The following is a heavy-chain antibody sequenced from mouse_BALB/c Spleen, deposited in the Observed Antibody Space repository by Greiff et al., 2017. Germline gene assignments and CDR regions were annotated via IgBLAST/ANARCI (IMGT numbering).Heavy chain of an antibody. Sequence: EVQLHQSGAELVKPGASVKLSCTASGFNIKDTYMHWVKQRPEQGLEWIGRIDPANGNTKYDPKFQGKATITADTSSNTAYLQLSSLTSEDTAVYYCAPIYYGNYGMDYWGQGTSVTVSS. CDR2: IDPANGNT. CDR3: APIYYGNYGMDY. CDR1: GFNIKDTY. J-gene: IGHJ4*01. V-gene: IGHV14-3*02. D-gene: IGHD2-1*01.